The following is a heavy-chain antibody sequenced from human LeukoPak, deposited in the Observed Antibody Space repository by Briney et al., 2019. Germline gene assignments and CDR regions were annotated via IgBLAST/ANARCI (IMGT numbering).Heavy chain of an antibody. CDR3: AKDSGGRYSSGWFPGDYFDY. CDR1: GFTFSSYA. Sequence: GGSLRLSCAASGFTFSSYAMSWVRQAPGKGLEWVSAISGSGGSTYYADSVKGRFTISRDNSKNTLYLQMNSLRAEDTAVYYCAKDSGGRYSSGWFPGDYFDYWGQGTLVTVSS. D-gene: IGHD6-19*01. CDR2: ISGSGGST. J-gene: IGHJ4*02. V-gene: IGHV3-23*01.